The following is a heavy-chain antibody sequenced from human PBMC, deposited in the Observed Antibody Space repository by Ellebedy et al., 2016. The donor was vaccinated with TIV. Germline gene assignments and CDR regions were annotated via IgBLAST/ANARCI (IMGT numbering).Heavy chain of an antibody. CDR1: GFTFNNYA. D-gene: IGHD5-24*01. CDR2: LSDGGGST. Sequence: GESLKISCAASGFTFNNYAMSWVRQAPGKGLEWVSTLSDGGGSTSYADSVKGRFTISRDNSKSTLYLQMNSLRAEDTAVYYCAKPNRDDYSWPLDYWGQGTLVTVSS. J-gene: IGHJ4*02. CDR3: AKPNRDDYSWPLDY. V-gene: IGHV3-23*01.